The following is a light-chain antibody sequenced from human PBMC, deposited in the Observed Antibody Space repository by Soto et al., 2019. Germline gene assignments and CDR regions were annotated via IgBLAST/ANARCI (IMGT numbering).Light chain of an antibody. CDR3: AAWDDSLNEYV. CDR2: GNN. V-gene: IGLV1-44*01. CDR1: SSNIGRNS. Sequence: QSVLTQAPSVSGSPGQRVTITCSGSSSNIGRNSVNWYQHLPGTAPKLLTHGNNHRPSGAPDRFSGSKSGTSASLAISGLQPEDEADYCCAAWDDSLNEYVFGDGTKVTVL. J-gene: IGLJ1*01.